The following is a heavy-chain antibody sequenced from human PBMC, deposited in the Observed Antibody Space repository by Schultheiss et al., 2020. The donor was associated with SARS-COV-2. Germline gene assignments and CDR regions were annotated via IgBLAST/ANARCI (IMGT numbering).Heavy chain of an antibody. V-gene: IGHV3-64*04. J-gene: IGHJ6*02. CDR2: ISGNGGDT. Sequence: GGSLRLSCSASGFSFSIYAMHWVRQAPGKGLEYVSAISGNGGDTFYADSVKGRFTISRDNSKNTLYLQMNSLRAEDTAVYYCAKSSGGMDVWGQGTTVTVSS. CDR1: GFSFSIYA. D-gene: IGHD6-6*01. CDR3: AKSSGGMDV.